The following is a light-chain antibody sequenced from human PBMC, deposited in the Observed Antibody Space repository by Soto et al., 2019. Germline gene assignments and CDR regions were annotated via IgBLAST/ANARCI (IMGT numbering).Light chain of an antibody. CDR1: QGIAPY. CDR2: AAS. Sequence: DVQMTQSPSSLSASVGDRVTITCRASQGIAPYLAWFQQKPGKLPKLLIYAASTLESGVPSRFSGSSSGTEYTQTVRREQPEEGATYYCQKYNSAPLTFGGGTKVEIK. CDR3: QKYNSAPLT. V-gene: IGKV1-27*01. J-gene: IGKJ4*01.